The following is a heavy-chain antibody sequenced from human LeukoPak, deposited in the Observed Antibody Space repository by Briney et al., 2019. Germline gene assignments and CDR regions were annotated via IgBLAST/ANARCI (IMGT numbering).Heavy chain of an antibody. Sequence: ASVKVSCKASGYTFTSYDINWVRQATGQGLEWMGWMNPNSGDTGYAQKFQGRVTMTRNTSISTAYMELSSLRSEDTAVYYCASWVATIDYYYMDVWGKGTTVTVSS. CDR1: GYTFTSYD. CDR3: ASWVATIDYYYMDV. CDR2: MNPNSGDT. V-gene: IGHV1-8*01. D-gene: IGHD5-12*01. J-gene: IGHJ6*03.